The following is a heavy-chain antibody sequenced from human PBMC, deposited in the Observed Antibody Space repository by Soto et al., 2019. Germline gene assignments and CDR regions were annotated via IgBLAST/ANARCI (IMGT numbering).Heavy chain of an antibody. CDR1: GFTFDDYA. J-gene: IGHJ4*02. CDR3: AKDRSSSSVGGGYFDY. V-gene: IGHV3-9*01. CDR2: ISWNSGSI. Sequence: EVQLVESGGGLVQPGRSLRLSCAASGFTFDDYAMHWVRQAPGKGLEWVSGISWNSGSIGYADSVKGLFTISRDNAKNSLYLQMNSLRAEDTALYYCAKDRSSSSVGGGYFDYWGQGTLVTVSS. D-gene: IGHD6-6*01.